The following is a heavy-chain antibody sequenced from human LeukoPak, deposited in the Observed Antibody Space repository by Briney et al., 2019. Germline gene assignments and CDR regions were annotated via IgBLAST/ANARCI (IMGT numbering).Heavy chain of an antibody. J-gene: IGHJ4*02. CDR2: ISGSGGST. CDR3: AKDLRGYDWVAGPNDY. D-gene: IGHD5-12*01. Sequence: GGSLRLSCAASGFTFSSYGMSWVRQAPGKGLEWVSAISGSGGSTYYADSVKGRFTISRDNSKNTLYLQMNSLRAEDTAVYYCAKDLRGYDWVAGPNDYWGQGTLVTVSS. V-gene: IGHV3-23*01. CDR1: GFTFSSYG.